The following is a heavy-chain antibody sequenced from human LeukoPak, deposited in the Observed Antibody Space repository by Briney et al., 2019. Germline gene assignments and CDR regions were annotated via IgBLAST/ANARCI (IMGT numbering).Heavy chain of an antibody. J-gene: IGHJ6*02. CDR3: ARDNYGMDV. Sequence: GGSLRLSCAASGFTFSRFWMNWVRQAPGRGLEWVANIDQSGGRNNYVDSVKGRFTISRDNSKNTLYLQMNSLRAEDTAVYYCARDNYGMDVWGQGTTVTVSS. CDR1: GFTFSRFW. CDR2: IDQSGGRN. V-gene: IGHV3-7*01.